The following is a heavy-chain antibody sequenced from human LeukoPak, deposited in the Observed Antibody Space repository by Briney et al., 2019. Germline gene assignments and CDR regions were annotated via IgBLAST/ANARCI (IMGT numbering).Heavy chain of an antibody. D-gene: IGHD3-22*01. Sequence: SETLSLTCTVSGGSISGYYWSWMRQPPGKGLEWIRHFYYSGSTNYNPSLKSRVTISVDTSKNQFFLKLSSVTPADTAVYYCARSYYDSSGRYFDYWGQGTLVTVSS. V-gene: IGHV4-59*01. CDR2: FYYSGST. J-gene: IGHJ4*02. CDR3: ARSYYDSSGRYFDY. CDR1: GGSISGYY.